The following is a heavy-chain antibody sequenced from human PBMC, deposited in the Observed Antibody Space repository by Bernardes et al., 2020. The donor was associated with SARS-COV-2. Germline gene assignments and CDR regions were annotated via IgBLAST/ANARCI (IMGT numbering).Heavy chain of an antibody. V-gene: IGHV3-74*01. CDR3: TRGSSTIFARNWFDP. J-gene: IGHJ5*02. Sequence: GGSLRRSCAASGFTFSSYWMHWVRQAPGKGLVWVSRINSDGSSTSYADSVKGRFTISRDNAKNTLYLQMNSLRAEDTAVYYCTRGSSTIFARNWFDPWGQGTLVTVSS. D-gene: IGHD3-3*01. CDR1: GFTFSSYW. CDR2: INSDGSST.